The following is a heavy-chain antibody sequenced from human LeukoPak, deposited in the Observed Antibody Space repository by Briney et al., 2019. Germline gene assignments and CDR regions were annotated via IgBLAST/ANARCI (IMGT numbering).Heavy chain of an antibody. CDR2: INTDGSTI. J-gene: IGHJ4*02. CDR3: ARAGSYRFDY. D-gene: IGHD3-16*02. Sequence: GGSLRLSCAPTGFTFSGYWMHWIHQAPGKGLEWVSRINTDGSTITYADSVKGRFTISRDNARNTLYLQMNSLRDEDTAVYYCARAGSYRFDYWGQGTLVTVSS. CDR1: GFTFSGYW. V-gene: IGHV3-74*03.